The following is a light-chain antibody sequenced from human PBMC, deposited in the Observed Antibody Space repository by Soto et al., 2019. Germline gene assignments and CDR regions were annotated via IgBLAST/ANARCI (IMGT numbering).Light chain of an antibody. CDR2: EVS. J-gene: IGLJ1*01. V-gene: IGLV2-14*01. Sequence: QSVLTQPASVSVSPGQSITISCTGTSSDVGGYNYVSWYQQHPGKAPKLMLYEVSNRPSGVSNRFSGSKSGNTASLTISGLQAEDEADYYCSSYTSSSTYVFGTGTKLTVL. CDR1: SSDVGGYNY. CDR3: SSYTSSSTYV.